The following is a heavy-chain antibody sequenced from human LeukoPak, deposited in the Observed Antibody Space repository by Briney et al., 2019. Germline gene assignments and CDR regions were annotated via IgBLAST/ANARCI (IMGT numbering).Heavy chain of an antibody. CDR1: GGTFSSYA. CDR2: INPNSGGT. J-gene: IGHJ4*02. CDR3: ARDSSSEYSSSPSFDY. D-gene: IGHD6-6*01. Sequence: GASVKVSCKASGGTFSSYAISWVRQAPGQGLEWMGWINPNSGGTNYAQKFQGRVTMTRDTSISTAYMELSRLRSDDTAVYYCARDSSSEYSSSPSFDYWGQGTLVTVSS. V-gene: IGHV1-2*02.